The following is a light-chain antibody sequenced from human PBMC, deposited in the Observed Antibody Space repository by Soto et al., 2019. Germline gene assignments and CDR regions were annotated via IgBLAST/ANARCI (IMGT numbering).Light chain of an antibody. CDR2: DVT. Sequence: QSALTQPRSVSGSPGQSLTISCTGASSDVGSYNYVSWYQQYPGKAPKLMIYDVTKRPSGVPDRFSGSKSGNTASLSISGIQAADEADYYCCSYAGNNNLVFGGGTKLTVL. J-gene: IGLJ2*01. CDR1: SSDVGSYNY. V-gene: IGLV2-11*01. CDR3: CSYAGNNNLV.